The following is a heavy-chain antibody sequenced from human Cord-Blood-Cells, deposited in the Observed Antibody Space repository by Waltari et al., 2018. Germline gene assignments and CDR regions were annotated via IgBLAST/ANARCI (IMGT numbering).Heavy chain of an antibody. CDR3: PRPHWGSDWYFDL. D-gene: IGHD7-27*01. V-gene: IGHV4-39*07. Sequence: QLQLQESGPGLVKPSETLSLTCTVSGGSISSSSYYWGWIRQPPGKGLEWIGSIYYSGSTHYNPSLNPRVNHQVDTRKHHHPIQLSSATQHDTAVYYPPRPHWGSDWYFDLSGRGTLVTVSS. J-gene: IGHJ2*01. CDR2: IYYSGST. CDR1: GGSISSSSYY.